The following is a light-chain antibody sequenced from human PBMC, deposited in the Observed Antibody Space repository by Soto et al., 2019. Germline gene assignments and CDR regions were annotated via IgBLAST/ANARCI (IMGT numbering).Light chain of an antibody. V-gene: IGKV1-5*01. CDR1: QTISTW. Sequence: DIQVTQSPRTLSASVGDRVTITCRASQTISTWMAWYQQKPGKAPKLIVYDASTLQSGVASRFSGSGSGTEFTLIISGLQPDDSATYYCQQYTNTNNPWMFGQGTKVDIK. CDR3: QQYTNTNNPWM. CDR2: DAS. J-gene: IGKJ1*01.